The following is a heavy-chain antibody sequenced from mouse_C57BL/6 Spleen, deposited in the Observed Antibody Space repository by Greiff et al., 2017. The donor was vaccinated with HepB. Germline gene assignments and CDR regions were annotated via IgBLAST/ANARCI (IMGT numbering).Heavy chain of an antibody. Sequence: VKLQESGAELARPGASVKLSCKASGYTFTSYGISWVKQRTGQGLEWIGEIYPRSGNTYYNEKFKGKATLTADKSSSTAYMELRSLTSEDSAVYFCARNPHYGSSYNYAMDYWGQGTSVTVSS. J-gene: IGHJ4*01. D-gene: IGHD1-1*01. CDR1: GYTFTSYG. CDR2: IYPRSGNT. CDR3: ARNPHYGSSYNYAMDY. V-gene: IGHV1-81*01.